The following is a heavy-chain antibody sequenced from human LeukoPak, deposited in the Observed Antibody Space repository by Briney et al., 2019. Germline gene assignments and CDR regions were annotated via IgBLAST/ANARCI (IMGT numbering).Heavy chain of an antibody. CDR3: ARLSTVTTSFDY. D-gene: IGHD4-17*01. CDR2: IYYSGST. Sequence: SETLSLTCTVSGGSINNSYWTRIRQPPGKGLEWIGHIYYSGSTNYSPSLKSRVTISVDTSKNQFSLKLSSVTAADTAVYYCARLSTVTTSFDYWGQGTLVTVSS. J-gene: IGHJ4*02. CDR1: GGSINNSY. V-gene: IGHV4-59*12.